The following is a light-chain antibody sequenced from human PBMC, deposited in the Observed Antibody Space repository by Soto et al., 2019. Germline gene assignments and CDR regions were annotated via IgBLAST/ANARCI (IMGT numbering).Light chain of an antibody. J-gene: IGLJ2*01. CDR2: EVN. CDR3: SSYEGRNIVL. V-gene: IGLV2-8*01. CDR1: SSDVGGYKY. Sequence: QSALTQPPSASGSPGQSVTIACTGTSSDVGGYKYVSWYQQHPGKAPKLMIYEVNKRPSGVPDRFSGSKSGHTASLTVSGLQADDEADYFCSSYEGRNIVLFGGGTKVTVL.